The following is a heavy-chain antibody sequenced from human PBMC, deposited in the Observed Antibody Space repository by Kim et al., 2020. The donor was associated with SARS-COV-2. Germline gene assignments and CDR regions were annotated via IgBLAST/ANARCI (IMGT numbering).Heavy chain of an antibody. CDR2: IYYSGST. D-gene: IGHD3-22*01. CDR1: GGSISSGGYY. CDR3: ARARTPMIVVVINAFDI. Sequence: SETLSLTCTVSGGSISSGGYYWSWIRQHPGKGLEWIGYIYYSGSTYYNPSLKSRVTISVGTSKNQFSLKLSSVTAADTAVYYCARARTPMIVVVINAFDIWGQGTMVTVSS. J-gene: IGHJ3*02. V-gene: IGHV4-31*03.